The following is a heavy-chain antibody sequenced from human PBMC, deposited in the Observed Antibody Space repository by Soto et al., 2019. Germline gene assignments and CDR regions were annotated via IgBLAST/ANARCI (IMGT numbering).Heavy chain of an antibody. D-gene: IGHD1-26*01. CDR1: GYTFTSYG. CDR3: AGEGSANYYSQYFEY. Sequence: QVQLVQSGAEVKKPGASVKVSCKASGYTFTSYGINWVRQAPGQGLEWMGWISAYSGNTNYAQKLQGRVTMTTDTSTSTAYLGLRSLRSDDTAVYYCAGEGSANYYSQYFEYWGQGTLVTVSS. CDR2: ISAYSGNT. V-gene: IGHV1-18*01. J-gene: IGHJ4*02.